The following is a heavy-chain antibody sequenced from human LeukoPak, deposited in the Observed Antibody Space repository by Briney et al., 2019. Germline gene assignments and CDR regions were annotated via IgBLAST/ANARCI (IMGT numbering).Heavy chain of an antibody. D-gene: IGHD6-13*01. CDR1: GFTFSSYG. V-gene: IGHV3-33*01. CDR3: ARAAAGFPLNYFDY. J-gene: IGHJ4*02. CDR2: IWYDGSNK. Sequence: GRSLRLSCVASGFTFSSYGMHWVRQAPGEGLEWVAVIWYDGSNKYYADSVKGRFTISRDNSKNTLYLQMNSLRAEDTAVYYCARAAAGFPLNYFDYWGQGTLVTVSS.